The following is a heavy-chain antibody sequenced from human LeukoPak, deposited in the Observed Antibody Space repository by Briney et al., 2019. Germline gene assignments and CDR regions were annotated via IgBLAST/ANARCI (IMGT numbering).Heavy chain of an antibody. Sequence: QPGGSLRLSCAASGFTFSGYSMNWVRQAPGKGLEWVSYISSSSSTIYYADSVKGRFTISRDNAKNSLYLQMNSLRAEDTAVYYCARARITMVRGPSASDYWGQGTLVTVSS. CDR1: GFTFSGYS. J-gene: IGHJ4*02. CDR2: ISSSSSTI. CDR3: ARARITMVRGPSASDY. V-gene: IGHV3-48*04. D-gene: IGHD3-10*01.